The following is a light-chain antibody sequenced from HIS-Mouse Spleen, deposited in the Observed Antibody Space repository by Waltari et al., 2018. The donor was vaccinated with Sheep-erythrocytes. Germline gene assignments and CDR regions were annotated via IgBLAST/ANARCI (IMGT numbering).Light chain of an antibody. V-gene: IGKV1-39*01. CDR3: QQSYSTPPT. CDR2: AAY. J-gene: IGKJ4*01. CDR1: QSISSY. Sequence: IQMTQSPSSLSASVEDTVTITCRASQSISSYLNWYQQKQGKAPKLLIYAAYSLQSGVPSRFSGSGSGTDFTLTISSLQPEDFATYYCQQSYSTPPTFGGGTKVEIK.